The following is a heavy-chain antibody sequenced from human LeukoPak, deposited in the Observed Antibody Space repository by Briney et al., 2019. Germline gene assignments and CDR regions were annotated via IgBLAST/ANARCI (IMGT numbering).Heavy chain of an antibody. D-gene: IGHD2-2*02. CDR1: GCTFSSYA. J-gene: IGHJ4*02. CDR2: ITPIFGTA. CDR3: ARWAGYCSITNCYTAFDY. V-gene: IGHV1-69*15. Sequence: SVKVSCKASGCTFSSYAISWVRQAPGQGLEWMGMITPIFGTANYAQRFQGRVTITADESTSTAYMELSSLRSEDTAVYYCARWAGYCSITNCYTAFDYWGQGTLVTVSS.